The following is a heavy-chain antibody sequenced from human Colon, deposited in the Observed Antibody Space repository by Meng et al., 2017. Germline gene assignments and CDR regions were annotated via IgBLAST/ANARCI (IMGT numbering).Heavy chain of an antibody. CDR1: GGSISSYNW. CDR2: IDLGGTP. J-gene: IGHJ4*02. Sequence: QLQLQESGPGPVEPSGTLSLTCAVSGGSISSYNWWSWVRQPPGKGLEWIGQIDLGGTPYYNPSLESRVIMSLDKSKNQLSLRLTSVAAADTAVYYCARHGGWHFDYWGQGALVTVSS. V-gene: IGHV4-4*02. CDR3: ARHGGWHFDY. D-gene: IGHD6-19*01.